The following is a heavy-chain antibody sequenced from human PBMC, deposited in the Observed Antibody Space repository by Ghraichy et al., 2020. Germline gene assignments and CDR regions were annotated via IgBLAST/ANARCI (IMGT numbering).Heavy chain of an antibody. D-gene: IGHD4-17*01. CDR1: GFTFSNYE. CDR3: ARVTVTRLTDY. Sequence: GESLNISCAASGFTFSNYEMNWVRQAPGKGLEWVSYITSSGSTIYYADSVKGRFTISRDNAKNSLYLQMNSLRAEDTAVYYCARVTVTRLTDYWGQGTLVTVSS. J-gene: IGHJ4*02. V-gene: IGHV3-48*03. CDR2: ITSSGSTI.